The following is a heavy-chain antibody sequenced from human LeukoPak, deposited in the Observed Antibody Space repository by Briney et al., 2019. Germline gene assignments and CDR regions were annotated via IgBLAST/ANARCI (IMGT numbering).Heavy chain of an antibody. CDR1: GFTFSSYS. CDR2: IISSSSYI. J-gene: IGHJ3*02. CDR3: ASDYGGNPEQDAFDI. V-gene: IGHV3-21*01. D-gene: IGHD4-23*01. Sequence: GGSLTLSCAASGFTFSSYSMNWVRQPPGKGLEWVSSIISSSSYIYYTDSMKGRFTISRYNAKNTLYLQMNSLRAEDTAVYYCASDYGGNPEQDAFDIWGQGTMVTVSS.